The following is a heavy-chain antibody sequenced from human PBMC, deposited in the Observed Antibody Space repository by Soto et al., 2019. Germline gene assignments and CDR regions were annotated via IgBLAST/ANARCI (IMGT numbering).Heavy chain of an antibody. D-gene: IGHD2-15*01. V-gene: IGHV4-31*03. Sequence: QVQLQESGPGLVRPSQTLSLTCTVSGGSISSDNYYWSWIRQHPGEGLEWIGYISYRGNTYYNPSLQSRVSMSVDTSKNLFSLTLSSVTAADTAVYYCAREHCRGGRCSQPAYWGQGTLFPVSS. CDR1: GGSISSDNYY. J-gene: IGHJ4*02. CDR2: ISYRGNT. CDR3: AREHCRGGRCSQPAY.